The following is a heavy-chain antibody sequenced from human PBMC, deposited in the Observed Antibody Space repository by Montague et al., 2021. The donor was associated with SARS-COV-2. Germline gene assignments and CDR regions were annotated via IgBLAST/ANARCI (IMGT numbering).Heavy chain of an antibody. V-gene: IGHV4-34*01. CDR1: GGSFSGYY. CDR2: INHSGST. CDR3: ARVRYYGSGTSLGMDV. J-gene: IGHJ6*02. Sequence: SETLSLTCAVYGGSFSGYYWSWIRQPPGKGLEWIWEINHSGSTNYNPSLKSRVTISVDTSKNKFSLKLSSVTAADTAVYYCARVRYYGSGTSLGMDVWGQGTTVTVSS. D-gene: IGHD3-10*01.